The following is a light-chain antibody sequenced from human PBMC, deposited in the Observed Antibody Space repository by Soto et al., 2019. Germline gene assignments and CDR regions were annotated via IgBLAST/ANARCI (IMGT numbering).Light chain of an antibody. V-gene: IGLV2-14*01. CDR2: EVS. CDR1: SSDVGGYNY. CDR3: SSYTSSSTYV. J-gene: IGLJ1*01. Sequence: QSVLTQPASVSGSPGQSITISCTGTSSDVGGYNYVSWCQQHPGKAPKLMIYEVSPRPSGVSNRFSGSKSGNTASLTISGLQAEDEADYYCSSYTSSSTYVFGTGTKLTVL.